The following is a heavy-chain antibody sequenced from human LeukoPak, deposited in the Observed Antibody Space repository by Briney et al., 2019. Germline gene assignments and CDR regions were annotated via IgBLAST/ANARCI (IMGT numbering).Heavy chain of an antibody. Sequence: ASVKVSCKASGGTFSSYAISWVRQAPGQGLEWMGRIIPILGIANYAQKFQGRVTITADKSTSTAYMELSSLRSEDTAVYYCARDYYYDSSDYYDAFDIWGQGTMVTVSS. CDR3: ARDYYYDSSDYYDAFDI. CDR1: GGTFSSYA. CDR2: IIPILGIA. D-gene: IGHD3-22*01. V-gene: IGHV1-69*04. J-gene: IGHJ3*02.